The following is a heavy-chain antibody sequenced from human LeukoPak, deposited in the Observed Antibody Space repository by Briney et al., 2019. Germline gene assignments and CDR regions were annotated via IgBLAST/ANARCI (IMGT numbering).Heavy chain of an antibody. Sequence: GRSLRLSCAASGFTFSSYSMNWVRQAPGKGLEWVSSISSSSSYIYYADSVKGRFTISRDNAKNSLYLQVNGLRTEDTAVYYCAKDRLLNCRGDCYIFDYWGQGTVVTVSS. CDR2: ISSSSSYI. CDR1: GFTFSSYS. CDR3: AKDRLLNCRGDCYIFDY. D-gene: IGHD2-21*02. J-gene: IGHJ4*02. V-gene: IGHV3-21*04.